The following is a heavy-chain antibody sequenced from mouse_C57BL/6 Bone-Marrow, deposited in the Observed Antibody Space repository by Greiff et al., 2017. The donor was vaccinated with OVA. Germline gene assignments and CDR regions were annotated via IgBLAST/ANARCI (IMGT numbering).Heavy chain of an antibody. V-gene: IGHV7-1*01. CDR3: ARDAPCYGRGYWYFDV. D-gene: IGHD1-1*01. CDR2: SRNKANDYTT. J-gene: IGHJ1*03. CDR1: GFTFSDFY. Sequence: EVKLMESGGGLVQSGRSLRLSCATSGFTFSDFYMEWVRQAPGKGLEWIAASRNKANDYTTEYSASVKGRFIVSRDTSQSILYLQMNALRAEDTAIYYCARDAPCYGRGYWYFDVWGTGTTVTDSS.